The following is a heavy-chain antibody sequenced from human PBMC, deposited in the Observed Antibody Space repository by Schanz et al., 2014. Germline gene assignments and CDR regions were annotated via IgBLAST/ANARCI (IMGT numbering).Heavy chain of an antibody. D-gene: IGHD6-13*01. CDR1: GGSIRTYY. J-gene: IGHJ4*02. V-gene: IGHV4-59*01. CDR3: ARAAGPVDY. Sequence: QVHLQESGPGLVKPSETLSVTCTVSGGSIRTYYWSWIRQPPGKGLEWIGYIYYSGSTTYNPSLKSRVTISVDTSKKQFSLNLSSVTAADTAVYYCARAAGPVDYWGQGTLVTVSS. CDR2: IYYSGST.